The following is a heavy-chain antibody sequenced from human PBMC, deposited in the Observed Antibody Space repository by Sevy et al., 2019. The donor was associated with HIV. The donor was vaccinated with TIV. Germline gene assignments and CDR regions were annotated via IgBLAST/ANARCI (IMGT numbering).Heavy chain of an antibody. Sequence: GESLKISCTASGFTFSSAWMSWVRQAPGKGLEWVGRIKSEFDGGAIDYAAPVKGRFNISREDSKNTVYLQMNSLKTEDTAVYYCITDPAYRGYDEEVINYYFYGMDVWGQGTTVTVSS. D-gene: IGHD5-12*01. J-gene: IGHJ6*02. CDR3: ITDPAYRGYDEEVINYYFYGMDV. V-gene: IGHV3-15*01. CDR2: IKSEFDGGAI. CDR1: GFTFSSAW.